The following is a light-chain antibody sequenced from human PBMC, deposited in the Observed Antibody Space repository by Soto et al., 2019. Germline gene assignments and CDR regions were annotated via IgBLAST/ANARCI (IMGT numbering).Light chain of an antibody. Sequence: DIVLTQSPDSLAVSLGERATINCKSSQSVLHSPTNNNYLAWYQKKPGQPPKLLIYWASTRESGVPDRFSVSGSGTDFTLTINSLQAEDAAVYYCHPYSPTPRTFGQGTKVEIK. J-gene: IGKJ1*01. CDR2: WAS. CDR3: HPYSPTPRT. V-gene: IGKV4-1*01. CDR1: QSVLHSPTNNNY.